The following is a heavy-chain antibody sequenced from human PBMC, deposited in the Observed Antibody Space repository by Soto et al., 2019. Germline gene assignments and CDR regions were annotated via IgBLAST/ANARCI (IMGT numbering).Heavy chain of an antibody. D-gene: IGHD2-2*01. J-gene: IGHJ5*02. V-gene: IGHV1-18*01. CDR1: GYTFTSYG. Sequence: QVQLVQSGAEVKKPGASVKVSCKASGYTFTSYGISWVRQAPGQGLEWMGWISAYNGNTNYAQKLQGRVTMTTDTSTSPAYMELRSLRSDDTAVYYCARSIVVVPAAIPNWFDPWGQGTLATVSS. CDR2: ISAYNGNT. CDR3: ARSIVVVPAAIPNWFDP.